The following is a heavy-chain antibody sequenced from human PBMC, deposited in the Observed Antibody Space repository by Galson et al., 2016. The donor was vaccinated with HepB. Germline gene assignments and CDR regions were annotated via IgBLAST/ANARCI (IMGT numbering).Heavy chain of an antibody. V-gene: IGHV3-9*01. CDR3: AKPLLRSSVYDGFGF. Sequence: SLRLSCAASGFTFDEYAMHWVRQVPGKGLEWVSGIRSDSDTIGYADSVKGRFTISRDNAKNSLYLQMNSLRAEDTALYYCAKPLLRSSVYDGFGFWGQGTMVTVSS. J-gene: IGHJ3*01. CDR2: IRSDSDTI. CDR1: GFTFDEYA. D-gene: IGHD5/OR15-5a*01.